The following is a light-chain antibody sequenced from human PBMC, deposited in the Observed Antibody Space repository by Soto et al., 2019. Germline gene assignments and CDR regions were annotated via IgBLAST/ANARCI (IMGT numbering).Light chain of an antibody. CDR1: SSDVGGYNY. CDR2: EVS. V-gene: IGLV2-8*01. Sequence: QSALTQPPSASGSPGQSVTISCTGTSSDVGGYNYVSWYQQHPGKAPKLMIYEVSKRPSGVPDRFSGSKSGNTASLTVSGLQAEDEADYYCCSYADSNNVFGTGNKLTV. CDR3: CSYADSNNV. J-gene: IGLJ1*01.